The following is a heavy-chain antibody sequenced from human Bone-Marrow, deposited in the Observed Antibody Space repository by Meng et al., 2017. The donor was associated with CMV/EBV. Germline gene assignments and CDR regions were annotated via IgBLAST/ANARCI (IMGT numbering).Heavy chain of an antibody. D-gene: IGHD6-19*01. CDR2: TYYRSKWNN. J-gene: IGHJ4*02. CDR1: DSFSSNRAA. CDR3: ARDPSNSGWDYFDY. V-gene: IGHV6-1*01. Sequence: DSFSSNRAAWNWIRQSPSRGLEWLGNTYYRSKWNNDYALSVKSRITINPDTSKNQFSLQLDSVTPEDTAVYYCARDPSNSGWDYFDYWGQGVLVTVSS.